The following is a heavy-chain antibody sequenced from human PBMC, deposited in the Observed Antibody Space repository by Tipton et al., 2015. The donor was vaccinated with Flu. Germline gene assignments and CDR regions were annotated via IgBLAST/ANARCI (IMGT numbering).Heavy chain of an antibody. Sequence: TLSLTCTVSGGSISSGSYYWSWIRQPAGKGLEWIGRIYTSGSTNYNPSLKSRVTISVDTSKNQFSLKLSSVTAADTAVYYCARVVAAGSYYYGMDVWGQGTTVTVPS. CDR3: ARVVAAGSYYYGMDV. CDR1: GGSISSGSYY. V-gene: IGHV4-61*02. CDR2: IYTSGST. D-gene: IGHD6-13*01. J-gene: IGHJ6*02.